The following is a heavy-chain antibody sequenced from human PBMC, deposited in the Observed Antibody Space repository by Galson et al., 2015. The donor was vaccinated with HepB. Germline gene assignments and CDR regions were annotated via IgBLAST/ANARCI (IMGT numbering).Heavy chain of an antibody. D-gene: IGHD3-3*01. J-gene: IGHJ4*02. Sequence: SVKVSCKASGGTFNSYAFSWVRQAPGQGPEWMGGITPLFGTANYAQRFQGRVTITADEATSTVYMGLSSLRSEDTAMYYCATLHNFDFWSGYQFHYLDSWGQGTLVTVSS. V-gene: IGHV1-69*13. CDR1: GGTFNSYA. CDR2: ITPLFGTA. CDR3: ATLHNFDFWSGYQFHYLDS.